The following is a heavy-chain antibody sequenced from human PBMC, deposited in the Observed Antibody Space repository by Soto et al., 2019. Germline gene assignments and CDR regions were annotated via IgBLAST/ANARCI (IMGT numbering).Heavy chain of an antibody. CDR2: IIPIFGTA. J-gene: IGHJ6*02. CDR1: GGTFSSYV. V-gene: IGHV1-69*01. D-gene: IGHD2-15*01. CDR3: AIGVIAVGSCYFSSVPVRCYNGMDV. Sequence: QVQLVQSGAEVKKPGSSVKVSCKASGGTFSSYVISWVRQAPGQGLEWMGGIIPIFGTANYAQQFQGRVTITADEATSTGARELYSLRSEDAAVYYFAIGVIAVGSCYFSSVPVRCYNGMDVWGQGTTVTVS.